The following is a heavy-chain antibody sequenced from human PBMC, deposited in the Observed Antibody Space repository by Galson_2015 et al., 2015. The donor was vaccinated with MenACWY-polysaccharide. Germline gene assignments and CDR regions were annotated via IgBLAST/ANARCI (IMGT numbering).Heavy chain of an antibody. V-gene: IGHV4-39*07. J-gene: IGHJ4*02. CDR3: ARGDRGSGEYYFDY. CDR2: IYYSGST. D-gene: IGHD3-10*01. CDR1: GGSISSSSYY. Sequence: SETLSLTCTVSGGSISSSSYYWGWIRQPPGKGLEWIGSIYYSGSTYYNPSLKSRVTISVDTSKNQFSLKLSSVTAADTAVYYCARGDRGSGEYYFDYWGQGTLVTVSS.